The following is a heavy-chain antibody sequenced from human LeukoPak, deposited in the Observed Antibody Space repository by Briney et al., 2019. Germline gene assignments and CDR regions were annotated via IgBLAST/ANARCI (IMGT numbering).Heavy chain of an antibody. CDR3: ARAPHGSGCDY. D-gene: IGHD6-19*01. CDR1: GDSVSSNRAT. CDR2: TYYLSRWYN. Sequence: SQTLSLTCAISGDSVSSNRATWIWFRQSPSRGLEWLGRTYYLSRWYNDYAVSLQGRISVNPDTSKNQFSLQLNSVTPEDTALYYCARAPHGSGCDYWGQGTQVTVSS. V-gene: IGHV6-1*01. J-gene: IGHJ4*02.